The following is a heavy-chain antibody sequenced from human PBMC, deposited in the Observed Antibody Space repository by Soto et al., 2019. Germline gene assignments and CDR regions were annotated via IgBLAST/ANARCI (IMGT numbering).Heavy chain of an antibody. CDR1: GFTFSGYW. CDR3: ARAPYSNGWYRFDL. V-gene: IGHV3-7*03. CDR2: IKHDGSVQ. D-gene: IGHD6-19*01. Sequence: GGSLRLSCEASGFTFSGYWMSWVRQAPGKGLEWVADIKHDGSVQYYVDPVKGRFTISRDSAKKLLYLQMNGLRAEDTALYYCARAPYSNGWYRFDLWGQGTLVTVSS. J-gene: IGHJ4*02.